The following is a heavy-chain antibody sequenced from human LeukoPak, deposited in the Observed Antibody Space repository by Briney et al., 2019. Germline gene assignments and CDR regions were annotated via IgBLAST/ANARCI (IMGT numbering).Heavy chain of an antibody. CDR3: ARDVREGYNYDY. D-gene: IGHD5-24*01. CDR2: FYYSGST. V-gene: IGHV4-30-4*01. J-gene: IGHJ4*02. Sequence: NTSETLSLTCTVSGGSISSGDYYWSWIRQPPGKGLEWVGYFYYSGSTYSNPSLKSRVTISVDTSKSQFSLKLSSVTAADTAVYYCARDVREGYNYDYWGQGTLVTVSS. CDR1: GGSISSGDYY.